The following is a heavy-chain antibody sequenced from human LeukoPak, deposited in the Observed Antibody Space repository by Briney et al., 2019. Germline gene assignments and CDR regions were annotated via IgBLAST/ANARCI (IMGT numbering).Heavy chain of an antibody. V-gene: IGHV3-7*01. J-gene: IGHJ4*02. D-gene: IGHD3-3*01. CDR3: AKDTGVQFLEPAF. CDR2: INLDGSER. Sequence: GGSLRLSCAASGFTFSGHSMTWVRQAPGKGLEWVANINLDGSERFYVDFVKGRFTISRDNADNSMHLQMNSLRAEDTAIYYCAKDTGVQFLEPAFWGQGTLVTVSS. CDR1: GFTFSGHS.